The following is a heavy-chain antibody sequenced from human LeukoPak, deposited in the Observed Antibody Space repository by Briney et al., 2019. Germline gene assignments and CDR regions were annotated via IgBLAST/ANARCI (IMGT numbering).Heavy chain of an antibody. J-gene: IGHJ4*02. Sequence: GGSLRLSCAASGFTFSSNEMNWVRQAPGKGLEGVSYINSGGTIIYYADSVKGRFTISRDNAKNSLYLQMNSLRAEDTAIYYCARDWFADWGQGTLVIVSS. CDR1: GFTFSSNE. CDR2: INSGGTII. CDR3: ARDWFAD. V-gene: IGHV3-48*03.